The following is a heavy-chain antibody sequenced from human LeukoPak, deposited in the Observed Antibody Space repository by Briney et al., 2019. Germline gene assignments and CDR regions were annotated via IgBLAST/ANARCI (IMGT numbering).Heavy chain of an antibody. CDR1: GIAFSNHW. Sequence: PGGSLRLSCAASGIAFSNHWMHWVRQAPGKGLEWVSWINNDGSYAVYADSVRARFTISRDNAKNTLYLQMNSLRPEDTAVYYCERDRPHNGFAPWGQGPLVTVSS. J-gene: IGHJ5*02. CDR3: ERDRPHNGFAP. V-gene: IGHV3-74*01. CDR2: INNDGSYA.